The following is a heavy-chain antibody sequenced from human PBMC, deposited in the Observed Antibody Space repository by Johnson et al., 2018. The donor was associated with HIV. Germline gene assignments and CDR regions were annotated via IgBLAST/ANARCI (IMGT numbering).Heavy chain of an antibody. CDR1: GFTFDDYG. CDR2: INWNGGST. V-gene: IGHV3-20*04. CDR3: ARSRVVQGDPDAFDI. Sequence: DVQVVESGGGVVRPGGSLRLPCAASGFTFDDYGMSWVRQAPGKGLEWVSGINWNGGSTGYADSVKGRFTISRDNAKNSLYLQMNSLRAEDTALYYCARSRVVQGDPDAFDIWGQGTMVTVSS. J-gene: IGHJ3*02. D-gene: IGHD3-16*01.